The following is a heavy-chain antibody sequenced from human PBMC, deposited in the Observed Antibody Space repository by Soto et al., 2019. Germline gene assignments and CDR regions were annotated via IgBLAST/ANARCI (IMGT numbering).Heavy chain of an antibody. CDR3: AKAPTALYSSSWYRWYFDL. J-gene: IGHJ2*01. CDR1: GFTFSSYA. V-gene: IGHV3-23*01. CDR2: ISGSGGST. Sequence: VQLLESGGGLVQPGGSLRLSCAASGFTFSSYAMSWVRQAPGKGLEWVSAISGSGGSTYYADSGKGRFTISRDNSKDTLYLQMNSLRAEDTAVYYCAKAPTALYSSSWYRWYFDLWGRGTLVTVSS. D-gene: IGHD6-13*01.